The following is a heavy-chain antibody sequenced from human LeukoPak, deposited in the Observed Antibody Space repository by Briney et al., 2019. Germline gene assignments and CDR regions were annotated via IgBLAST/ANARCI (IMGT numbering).Heavy chain of an antibody. CDR1: GGSISSYY. V-gene: IGHV4-59*01. CDR2: IYYSGST. Sequence: ASETLSDTCTVSGGSISSYYWSWIRQPPGKGLEWIGYIYYSGSTNYNPSLKSRVTISVDTSKKQFSLKVRSVTAADTAVYYCARPDSPFDLWGRGTLVTVS. D-gene: IGHD3-22*01. CDR3: ARPDSPFDL. J-gene: IGHJ2*01.